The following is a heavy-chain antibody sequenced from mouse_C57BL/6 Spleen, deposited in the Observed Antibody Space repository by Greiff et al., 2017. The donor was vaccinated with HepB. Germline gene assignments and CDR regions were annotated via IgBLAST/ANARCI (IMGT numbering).Heavy chain of an antibody. CDR3: ARRGNWDSFDY. D-gene: IGHD4-1*01. CDR1: GFTFSSYT. V-gene: IGHV5-9*01. CDR2: ISGGGGNT. J-gene: IGHJ2*01. Sequence: EVQRVESGGGLVKPGGSLKLSCAASGFTFSSYTMSWVRQTPEKRLEWVATISGGGGNTYYPDSVKGRFTISRDNAKNTLYLQMSSLRSEDTALYYCARRGNWDSFDYWGQGTTLTVSS.